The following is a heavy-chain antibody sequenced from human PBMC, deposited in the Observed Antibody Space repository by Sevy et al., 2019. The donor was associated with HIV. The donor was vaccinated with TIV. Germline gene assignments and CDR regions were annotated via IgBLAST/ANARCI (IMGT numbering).Heavy chain of an antibody. CDR3: ARSMDDSSGYYAVRGYYFDY. V-gene: IGHV1-2*02. D-gene: IGHD3-22*01. Sequence: ASVKVSCKASGYTFTGYYMHWVRQAPGQGLEWMGWINPNSGGTKYEQKFQGRVTRTRDTSISTAYIELSRLRSDGTAVYYCARSMDDSSGYYAVRGYYFDYWGQGTLVTVSS. CDR1: GYTFTGYY. J-gene: IGHJ4*02. CDR2: INPNSGGT.